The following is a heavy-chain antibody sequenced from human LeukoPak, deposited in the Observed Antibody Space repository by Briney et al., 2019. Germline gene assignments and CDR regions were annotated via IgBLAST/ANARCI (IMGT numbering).Heavy chain of an antibody. J-gene: IGHJ4*02. CDR3: ARFRGSGSHTLYSFDY. CDR2: ISGTGGGT. V-gene: IGHV3-23*01. CDR1: GFPFSINA. D-gene: IGHD3-10*01. Sequence: PGGSLRLSCAASGFPFSINAMSWVRQAPGKGLGWVSGISGTGGGTFYADSVKGRFSISRDDSINTLYLQMSSLRAEDTAVYYCARFRGSGSHTLYSFDYWGQGSLVTVSS.